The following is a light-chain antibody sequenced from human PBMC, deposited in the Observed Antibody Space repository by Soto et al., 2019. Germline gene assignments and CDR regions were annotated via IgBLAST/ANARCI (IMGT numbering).Light chain of an antibody. J-gene: IGKJ5*01. CDR2: GAY. CDR3: QREGRSRIT. Sequence: PGETPTLSYTPSQSVSSNYLASYQQKPGQARRLLMYGAYNRDTGITDRFSGSGSGTDFTLTISRLEPVDCAVNNCQREGRSRITFGQGTRMDIK. CDR1: QSVSSNY. V-gene: IGKV3-20*01.